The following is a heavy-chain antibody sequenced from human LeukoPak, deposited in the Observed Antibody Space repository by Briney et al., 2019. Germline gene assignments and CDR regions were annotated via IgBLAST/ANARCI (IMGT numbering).Heavy chain of an antibody. Sequence: GGALRLSWAASGFPFSSYAMGWGRPAPGEGLEWGSSISGNGGSTYYAGSVKGRFTISRDNSKNTLYLQMNSLRAEDTALYFCAKDVVGATFDYWGQGTLVTVSS. V-gene: IGHV3-23*01. J-gene: IGHJ4*02. CDR3: AKDVVGATFDY. D-gene: IGHD1-26*01. CDR1: GFPFSSYA. CDR2: ISGNGGST.